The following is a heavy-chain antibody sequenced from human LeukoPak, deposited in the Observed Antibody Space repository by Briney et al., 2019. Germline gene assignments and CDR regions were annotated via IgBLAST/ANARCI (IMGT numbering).Heavy chain of an antibody. V-gene: IGHV4-39*07. J-gene: IGHJ5*02. CDR1: GGSISTSSYY. Sequence: PSEPLSLTCTVSGGSISTSSYYWSWIRQPPGKGLEWIGEINHSGSTNYNPSLKSRVTISVDTSKNQFSLKLSSVTAADTAVYYCARGRFSGITIFGVVIPRGYNWFDPWGQGTLVTVSS. CDR3: ARGRFSGITIFGVVIPRGYNWFDP. D-gene: IGHD3-3*01. CDR2: INHSGST.